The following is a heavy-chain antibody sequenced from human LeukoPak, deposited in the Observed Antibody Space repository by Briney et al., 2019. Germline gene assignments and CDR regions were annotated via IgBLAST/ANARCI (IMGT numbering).Heavy chain of an antibody. V-gene: IGHV1-69*05. D-gene: IGHD6-6*01. Sequence: GASVKVSFKASGGTFSSYAISWVRQAPGQGLEWMGGIIPIFGTANYAQKFQGRVTITTDESTSTAYMELSSLRSEDTAVYYCARARSEYSSSSYNWFDPWGQGTLVTVSS. CDR3: ARARSEYSSSSYNWFDP. CDR1: GGTFSSYA. CDR2: IIPIFGTA. J-gene: IGHJ5*02.